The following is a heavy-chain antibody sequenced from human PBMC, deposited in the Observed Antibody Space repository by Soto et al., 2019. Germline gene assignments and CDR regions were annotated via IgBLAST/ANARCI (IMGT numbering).Heavy chain of an antibody. J-gene: IGHJ5*02. V-gene: IGHV4-59*01. CDR2: IYYSGST. CDR1: GGSISSYY. CDR3: ARTVAGFATGWFDP. Sequence: SETLSLTCTVSGGSISSYYWSWTRQPPGKGLEWIGYIYYSGSTNYNPSLKSRVTISVDTSKNQFSLKLSSVTAADTAVYYCARTVAGFATGWFDPWGQGTLVTVSS. D-gene: IGHD6-19*01.